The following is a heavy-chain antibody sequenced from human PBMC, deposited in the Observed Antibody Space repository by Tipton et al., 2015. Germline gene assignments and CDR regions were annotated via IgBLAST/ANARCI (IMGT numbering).Heavy chain of an antibody. CDR2: NSYSGGA. D-gene: IGHD2-21*01. J-gene: IGHJ4*02. Sequence: TLSLTCTVSGGSINSYYWSWIRQTPGKGLEWIGYNSYSGGANYDSSLRSRVTISVDTSNNHFSLKLSSVTAADTAVYYCARGAVRDGDSRKSTFDYWGQGTLVTVSS. V-gene: IGHV4-59*01. CDR1: GGSINSYY. CDR3: ARGAVRDGDSRKSTFDY.